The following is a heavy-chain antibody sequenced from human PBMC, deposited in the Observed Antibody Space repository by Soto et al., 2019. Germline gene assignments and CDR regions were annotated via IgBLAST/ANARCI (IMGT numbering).Heavy chain of an antibody. CDR1: GFTFSTYW. Sequence: EVQLVESGGGLVQPGGSLRLSCAVSGFTFSTYWMTWVRQAPGKGLEWVANIKQDGSEKHYVDSVKGRFTISRDNAKNSLYLKLNSLRAADTAVYFCARGGSESDYWGQGTLVTVSS. J-gene: IGHJ4*02. CDR3: ARGGSESDY. CDR2: IKQDGSEK. D-gene: IGHD3-10*01. V-gene: IGHV3-7*01.